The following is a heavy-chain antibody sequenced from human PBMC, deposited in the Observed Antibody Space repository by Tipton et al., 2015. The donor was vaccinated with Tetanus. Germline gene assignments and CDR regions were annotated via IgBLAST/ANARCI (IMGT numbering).Heavy chain of an antibody. J-gene: IGHJ4*01. CDR1: GFTFSSHR. Sequence: SLRLSCAASGFTFSSHRMNWVRQAPGKGLKWVASISSTSAYIYYASSMKGRFTISRDNVKNSLFLQMDSLRADDTAVYFCATGVTHDYWGQGSLVTVSS. CDR2: ISSTSAYI. V-gene: IGHV3-21*01. CDR3: ATGVTHDY. D-gene: IGHD2-21*02.